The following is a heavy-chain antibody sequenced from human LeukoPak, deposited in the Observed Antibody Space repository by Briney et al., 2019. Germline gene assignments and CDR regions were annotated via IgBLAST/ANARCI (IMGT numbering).Heavy chain of an antibody. D-gene: IGHD2-21*01. CDR1: GFTFDDYA. Sequence: GGSLRLSCAASGFTFDDYAMHWVRQAPGKGLEWVSGISWNSGSIGYADSVKGRFTISRDNAKNSLYLQMNSLRAEDTAVYYCARSLAYCGGDCYSGINYFDYWGQGTLVTVSS. CDR2: ISWNSGSI. CDR3: ARSLAYCGGDCYSGINYFDY. J-gene: IGHJ4*02. V-gene: IGHV3-9*01.